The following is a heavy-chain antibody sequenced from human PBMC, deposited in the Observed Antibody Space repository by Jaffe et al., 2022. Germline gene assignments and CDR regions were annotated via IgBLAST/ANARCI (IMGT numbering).Heavy chain of an antibody. V-gene: IGHV3-7*04. CDR2: IKQDGSEK. Sequence: EVQLVESGGGLVQPGGSLRLSCAASGFTFSSYWMSWVRQAPGKGLEWVANIKQDGSEKYYVDSVKGRFTISRDNAKNSLYLQMNSLRAEDTAVYYCATDTYGEDFDYWGQGTLVTVSS. CDR3: ATDTYGEDFDY. CDR1: GFTFSSYW. J-gene: IGHJ4*02. D-gene: IGHD4-17*01.